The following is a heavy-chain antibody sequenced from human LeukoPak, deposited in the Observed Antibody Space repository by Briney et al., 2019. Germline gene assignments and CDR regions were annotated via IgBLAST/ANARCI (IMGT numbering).Heavy chain of an antibody. D-gene: IGHD6-13*01. CDR3: ARSPGIAAAGTILDLDY. J-gene: IGHJ4*02. CDR1: GGSISSSSYY. V-gene: IGHV4-39*01. Sequence: SETLSLTCTVSGGSISSSSYYWGWIRQPPGKGLEWIGSIYYSGSTYYNPSLKSRVTISVDTSKNQFSLKLSSVTAADTAVYYCARSPGIAAAGTILDLDYWGQGTLVTVSS. CDR2: IYYSGST.